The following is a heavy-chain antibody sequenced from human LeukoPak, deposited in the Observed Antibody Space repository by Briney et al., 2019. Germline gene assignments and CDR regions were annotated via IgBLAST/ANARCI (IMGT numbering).Heavy chain of an antibody. J-gene: IGHJ3*01. Sequence: PSETLSLTCTVSGDSISSSSYYWAWIRQPPGKGLEWIGSIDYSGTSYYNPSLKTRVSISVDTSKNQFSLKLSSVTATDTAVYVCARGGSSGYTSLGAFDFWGQGTMVTVS. CDR2: IDYSGTS. CDR3: ARGGSSGYTSLGAFDF. D-gene: IGHD5-12*01. V-gene: IGHV4-39*01. CDR1: GDSISSSSYY.